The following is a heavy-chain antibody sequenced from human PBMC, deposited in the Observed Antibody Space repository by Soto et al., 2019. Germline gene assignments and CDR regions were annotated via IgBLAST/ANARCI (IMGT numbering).Heavy chain of an antibody. CDR3: ARAYYHFDYYGMDV. Sequence: SETLSLTCTVSGGSFKSGSYSWSWIRQPPGKGLEWIGEINHSGSTNYNPSLKSRVTISVDTSKNQFSLKLSSVTAADTAVYYCARAYYHFDYYGMDVWGQGTTVTVSS. J-gene: IGHJ6*02. CDR1: GGSFKSGSYS. CDR2: INHSGST. V-gene: IGHV4-39*07. D-gene: IGHD3-10*01.